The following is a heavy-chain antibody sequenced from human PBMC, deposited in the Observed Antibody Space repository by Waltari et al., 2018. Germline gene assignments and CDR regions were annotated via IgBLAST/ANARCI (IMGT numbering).Heavy chain of an antibody. Sequence: EVQLVESGGGLVQPGRSLRLSCTASGFTFGDYAMSWVRQAPGKGLEWVGFIRSKAYGGTTEYAASVKGRFTISRDDSKSIAYLQMNSLKTEDTAVYYCTRAVNYGGVAAAGLYYFDYWGQGTLVTVSS. CDR2: IRSKAYGGTT. D-gene: IGHD6-13*01. CDR3: TRAVNYGGVAAAGLYYFDY. CDR1: GFTFGDYA. J-gene: IGHJ4*02. V-gene: IGHV3-49*04.